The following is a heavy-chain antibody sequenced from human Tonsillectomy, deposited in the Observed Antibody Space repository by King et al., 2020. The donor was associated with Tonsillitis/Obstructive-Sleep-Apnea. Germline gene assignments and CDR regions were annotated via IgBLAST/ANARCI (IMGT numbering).Heavy chain of an antibody. V-gene: IGHV1-18*01. CDR3: ASSTIFGVVIYYMDV. D-gene: IGHD3-3*01. Sequence: QLVQSGAEVKKPGASVKVSCKASGYTFTRYGISWVRQAPGQGLEWMGWISAYNGNTNYAQKLQGRVTMTTETSPSTAYMELRSLRSDDTAVYYCASSTIFGVVIYYMDVWGKGTTVTVSS. CDR1: GYTFTRYG. J-gene: IGHJ6*03. CDR2: ISAYNGNT.